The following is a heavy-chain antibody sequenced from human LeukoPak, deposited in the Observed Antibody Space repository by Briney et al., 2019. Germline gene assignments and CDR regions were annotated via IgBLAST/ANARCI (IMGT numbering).Heavy chain of an antibody. CDR3: ARDSPVATPRYYYGMDV. Sequence: SETLSRTCTVSGGSISSGGYYWSWIRQHPGKGLEWIGYIYYSGSTYYNPSLKSRVTISVDTSKNQFSLKLSSVTAADTAVYYCARDSPVATPRYYYGMDVWGQGTTVTVSS. D-gene: IGHD2-2*01. CDR2: IYYSGST. J-gene: IGHJ6*02. CDR1: GGSISSGGYY. V-gene: IGHV4-31*03.